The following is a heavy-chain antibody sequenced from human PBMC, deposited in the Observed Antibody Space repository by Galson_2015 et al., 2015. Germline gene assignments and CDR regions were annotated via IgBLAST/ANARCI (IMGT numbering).Heavy chain of an antibody. D-gene: IGHD3-3*01. CDR1: EFTFSSYY. Sequence: SMRLSCAASEFTFSSYYMSWVHQAPGKGLEWVSSISSTTTYIYYADSVKGRFTISRDNAKNSLYLQMNSLGAEDTAVYYCARQILDYDVVSGYYPTNFDCWGQGTLVTVSS. CDR2: ISSTTTYI. CDR3: ARQILDYDVVSGYYPTNFDC. J-gene: IGHJ4*02. V-gene: IGHV3-21*01.